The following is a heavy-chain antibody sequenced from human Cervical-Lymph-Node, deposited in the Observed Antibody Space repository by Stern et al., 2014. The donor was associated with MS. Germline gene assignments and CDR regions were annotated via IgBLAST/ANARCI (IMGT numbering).Heavy chain of an antibody. J-gene: IGHJ6*02. V-gene: IGHV4-59*01. CDR3: ARVTAAAGNWGYYYYGMDV. Sequence: QVQLQESGPGLVKPSETLSLTCTVSGGSISSYYWSWIRQPPGKGLEWIGYIYYSGSTNYNPSLKSRVTISVDTSKNQFSLKLSSVTAADTAVYYCARVTAAAGNWGYYYYGMDVWGQGTTVTVSS. CDR1: GGSISSYY. CDR2: IYYSGST. D-gene: IGHD6-13*01.